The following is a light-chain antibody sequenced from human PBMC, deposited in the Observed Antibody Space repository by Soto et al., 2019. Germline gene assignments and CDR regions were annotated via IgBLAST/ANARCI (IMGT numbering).Light chain of an antibody. CDR1: QNVSSSY. Sequence: EIVLTQSPGTLSLSPGGRATLSCRASQNVSSSYLAWYQQKPGQAPRLLIYDTSSRATGIPDRFSGSGSGTDFTLTVSRLEPEDFAVYYCQQYGRSPRTFGQGTNLEIK. CDR2: DTS. V-gene: IGKV3-20*01. CDR3: QQYGRSPRT. J-gene: IGKJ2*01.